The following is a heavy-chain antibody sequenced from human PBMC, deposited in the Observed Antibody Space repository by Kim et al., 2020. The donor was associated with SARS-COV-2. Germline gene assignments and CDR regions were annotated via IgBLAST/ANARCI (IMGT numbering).Heavy chain of an antibody. Sequence: AASGSGRFTLPSDNSRNPLYLKMNSLRAKDTAVYYCARTLVLAGYYGMDVWGQGTTVTVSS. D-gene: IGHD6-13*01. J-gene: IGHJ6*02. CDR3: ARTLVLAGYYGMDV. V-gene: IGHV3-30*07.